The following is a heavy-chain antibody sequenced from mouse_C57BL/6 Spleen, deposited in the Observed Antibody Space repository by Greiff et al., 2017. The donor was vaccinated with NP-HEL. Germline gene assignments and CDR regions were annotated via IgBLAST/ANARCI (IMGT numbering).Heavy chain of an antibody. D-gene: IGHD2-4*01. Sequence: QVQLKQSGPGLVQPSQSLSITCTVSGFSLTSYGVHWVRQSPGKGLEWLGVIWSGGSTDYNAAFISRLSISKDNSKSQVFFKMNSLQADDTAIYYCASPIYYDYSFAYWGQGTLVTVSA. CDR2: IWSGGST. CDR1: GFSLTSYG. J-gene: IGHJ3*01. V-gene: IGHV2-2*01. CDR3: ASPIYYDYSFAY.